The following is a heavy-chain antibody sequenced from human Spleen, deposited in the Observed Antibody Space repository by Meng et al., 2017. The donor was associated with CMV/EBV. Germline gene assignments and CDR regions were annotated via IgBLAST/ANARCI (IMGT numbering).Heavy chain of an antibody. D-gene: IGHD1-26*01. Sequence: GESLKISCAASGFMFSNYAMHWVRQAPGKGLEWVSSISTTSAYIYYADSLKGRFTISRDNAKNSLYLQMNSLKAEDTAVYYCAKDEGATGLKDFDYWGQGTLVTVSS. CDR1: GFMFSNYA. CDR3: AKDEGATGLKDFDY. J-gene: IGHJ4*02. V-gene: IGHV3-21*04. CDR2: ISTTSAYI.